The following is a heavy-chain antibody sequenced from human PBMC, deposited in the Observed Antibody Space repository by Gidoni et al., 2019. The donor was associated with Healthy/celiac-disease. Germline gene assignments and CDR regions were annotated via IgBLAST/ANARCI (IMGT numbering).Heavy chain of an antibody. D-gene: IGHD3-3*01. Sequence: EVQLLESGGGLVQPGGSLRLSCAASGFTFSSYAMSWVRQAPGKGLEWVSAISGSGGSTYYADSVKGRFTISRDNSKNTLYLQMNSLRAEDTAVYYCAKEGGDFWSGYRQIDYWGQGTLVTVSS. CDR2: ISGSGGST. J-gene: IGHJ4*02. V-gene: IGHV3-23*01. CDR1: GFTFSSYA. CDR3: AKEGGDFWSGYRQIDY.